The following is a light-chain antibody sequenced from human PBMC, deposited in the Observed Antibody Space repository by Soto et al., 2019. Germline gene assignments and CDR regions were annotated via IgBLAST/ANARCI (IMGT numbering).Light chain of an antibody. CDR1: QSVSSSY. CDR2: AAS. J-gene: IGKJ4*01. Sequence: EIRLTQSPGTLSLSRGERATRSCMASQSVSSSYLAWYQQKPGQAPRLLIYAASSRATGVPDRFSGSLYGTDFNLTISRLETEDFAVYYCQHYVTSPLTFGGGTQVDIK. V-gene: IGKV3-20*01. CDR3: QHYVTSPLT.